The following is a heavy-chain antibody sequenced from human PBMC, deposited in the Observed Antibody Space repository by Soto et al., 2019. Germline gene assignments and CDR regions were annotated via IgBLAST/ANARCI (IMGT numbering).Heavy chain of an antibody. D-gene: IGHD3-16*02. CDR2: INHSGST. Sequence: PSETLSLTCAVYGGSFSGYYWSWIRQPPGKGLEWIGEINHSGSTNYNPSLKSRVTISVDTSKNQFSLKLSSVTAADTAVYYCARKYYDYIWGSYRLGYFDYWGQGTLVTVSS. J-gene: IGHJ4*02. V-gene: IGHV4-34*01. CDR3: ARKYYDYIWGSYRLGYFDY. CDR1: GGSFSGYY.